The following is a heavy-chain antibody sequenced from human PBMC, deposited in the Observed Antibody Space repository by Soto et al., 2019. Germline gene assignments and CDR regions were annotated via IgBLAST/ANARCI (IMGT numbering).Heavy chain of an antibody. Sequence: EVQLLESGGGLVQPGESLRLSCAASGFTFRSCAMSWVRQAPGKGLEWVSVISGSDDSTYYADSVKGRFTISRDNSKNTLYLHINSLRAEDTAVYYCAKRSSSSTFDYWGQGTLVTVSS. V-gene: IGHV3-23*01. D-gene: IGHD6-6*01. J-gene: IGHJ4*02. CDR1: GFTFRSCA. CDR3: AKRSSSSTFDY. CDR2: ISGSDDST.